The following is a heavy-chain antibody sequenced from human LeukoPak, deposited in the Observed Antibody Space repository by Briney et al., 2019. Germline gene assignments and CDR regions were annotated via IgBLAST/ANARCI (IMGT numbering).Heavy chain of an antibody. CDR2: IYAGGDT. V-gene: IGHV3-66*01. CDR3: ARDLAPTVPTGGGNYFDY. D-gene: IGHD4-17*01. J-gene: IGHJ4*02. CDR1: GFTVSSIY. Sequence: GGSLRLSCAASGFTVSSIYMSWVRQAPGKGLEWVSVIYAGGDTYYAESVKGRFTISRDNSKNTVYLQMNSLRAEDTAVYYCARDLAPTVPTGGGNYFDYWGQGTLVTVSS.